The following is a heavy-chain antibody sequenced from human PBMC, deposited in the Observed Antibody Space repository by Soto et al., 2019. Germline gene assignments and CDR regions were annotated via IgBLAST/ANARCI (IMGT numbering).Heavy chain of an antibody. D-gene: IGHD3-3*02. V-gene: IGHV4-39*01. Sequence: SETLSLTCTASGGSISSSGYYWGWIRQPPGKGLEWIGSIYYSGSTYYNPSLKSRVTISVDTSKNQFSLKLSSVTAADTAVYYCARHEVLDPIGYWGQGTLVTVSS. CDR3: ARHEVLDPIGY. CDR2: IYYSGST. J-gene: IGHJ4*02. CDR1: GGSISSSGYY.